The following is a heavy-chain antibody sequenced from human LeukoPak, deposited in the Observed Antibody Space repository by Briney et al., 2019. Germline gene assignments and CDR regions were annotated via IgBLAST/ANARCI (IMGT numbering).Heavy chain of an antibody. CDR3: ARGRGKRWLQPRHYYYYMDV. Sequence: ASVKVSCKASGYTFTSYDINWVRQATGQGLEWMGWMNPNSGNTGYAQKFQGRVTMTRNTSISTAYMELSSLRSEDTAVYYCARGRGKRWLQPRHYYYYMDVWGKGTTVTISS. J-gene: IGHJ6*03. D-gene: IGHD5-24*01. CDR2: MNPNSGNT. V-gene: IGHV1-8*01. CDR1: GYTFTSYD.